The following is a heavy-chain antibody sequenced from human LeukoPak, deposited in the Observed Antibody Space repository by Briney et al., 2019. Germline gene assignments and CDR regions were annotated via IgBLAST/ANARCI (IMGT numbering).Heavy chain of an antibody. CDR3: AREDIVVVPAADFDP. CDR2: IYPGDSDT. CDR1: GYSFTSYW. D-gene: IGHD2-2*01. Sequence: GESLKISCKGSGYSFTSYWIGWVRQMPGKGLEWMGIIYPGDSDTRYSPSFQGQVTISADKSISTAYMELSRLRSDDTAVYYCAREDIVVVPAADFDPWGQGTLVTVSS. J-gene: IGHJ5*02. V-gene: IGHV5-51*01.